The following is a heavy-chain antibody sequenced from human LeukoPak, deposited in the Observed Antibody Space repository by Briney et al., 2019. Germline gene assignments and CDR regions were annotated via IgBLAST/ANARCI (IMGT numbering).Heavy chain of an antibody. D-gene: IGHD5-18*01. Sequence: GGSLRLSCAASGFTFRSYWMSWVRQAPGKGLEWVANINQDGSERYYVDSVRGRFTTSRDNAKNSLYLQMNGLRAEDTAVYYCARDLVDTALAPIDYWGQGTLVTASS. CDR2: INQDGSER. J-gene: IGHJ4*02. CDR3: ARDLVDTALAPIDY. CDR1: GFTFRSYW. V-gene: IGHV3-7*03.